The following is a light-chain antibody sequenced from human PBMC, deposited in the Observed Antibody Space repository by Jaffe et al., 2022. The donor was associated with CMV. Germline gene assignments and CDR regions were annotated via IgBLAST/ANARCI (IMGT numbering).Light chain of an antibody. Sequence: EIVMTQSPATLSVSPGERATLSCRASQSVGSNLAWYQQKPGQAPRLLMYDASTRATGIPARFSGSGSGTDFTLTINSLQSEDFAVYYCQQYNKWPPGTFGQGTKVEVK. J-gene: IGKJ1*01. CDR1: QSVGSN. V-gene: IGKV3-15*01. CDR2: DAS. CDR3: QQYNKWPPGT.